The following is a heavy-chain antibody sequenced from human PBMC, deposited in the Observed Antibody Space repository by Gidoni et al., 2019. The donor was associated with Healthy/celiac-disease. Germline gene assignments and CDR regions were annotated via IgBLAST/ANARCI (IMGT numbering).Heavy chain of an antibody. J-gene: IGHJ4*02. V-gene: IGHV3-23*01. Sequence: TISRDNSKNTLYLQMNSLRAEDTAVYYCAKDWLGGYDFFPYWGQGTLVTVSS. CDR3: AKDWLGGYDFFPY. D-gene: IGHD5-12*01.